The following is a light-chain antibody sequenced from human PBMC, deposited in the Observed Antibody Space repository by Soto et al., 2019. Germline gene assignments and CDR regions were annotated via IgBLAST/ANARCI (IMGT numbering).Light chain of an antibody. V-gene: IGKV2-28*01. CDR3: MQALQTWT. Sequence: DIVMTESPLSLPVTPGEPASISCRSSQSLLHSNGYNYLDWYLQKPGQSPXLXIYLGSNRASGVPDRFSGSGSGTDFTLKISKVEAEDVGVYYCMQALQTWTFGQGTKVDI. CDR1: QSLLHSNGYNY. J-gene: IGKJ1*01. CDR2: LGS.